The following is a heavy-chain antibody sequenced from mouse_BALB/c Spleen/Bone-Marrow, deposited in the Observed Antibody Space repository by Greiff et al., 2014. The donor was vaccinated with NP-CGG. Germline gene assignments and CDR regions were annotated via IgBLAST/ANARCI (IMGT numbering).Heavy chain of an antibody. CDR2: IWAGGST. D-gene: IGHD2-3*01. Sequence: LVESGPGLVAPSQSLSITCTVSGFSLTSYGVHWVRQPPGKGLEWLGVIWAGGSTNYNSALMSRLSISKDNSKSQVFLKMNSLQTGDTAMYYCARVYLWYFDVWGAGTTVTVSS. J-gene: IGHJ1*01. CDR3: ARVYLWYFDV. CDR1: GFSLTSYG. V-gene: IGHV2-9*02.